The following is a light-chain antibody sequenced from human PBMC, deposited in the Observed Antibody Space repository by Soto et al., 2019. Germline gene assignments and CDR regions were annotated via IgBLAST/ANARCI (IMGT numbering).Light chain of an antibody. Sequence: EIVMTQSPATLSVSPGERATLSCRASQSVSSSYLAWYQQKPGQAPRPLIYGAFSRATGLPDRFSGSGSGTDFTLTISRLEPEDFAVYYCQQYGSSPITFGQGNDWRL. J-gene: IGKJ5*01. CDR2: GAF. V-gene: IGKV3-20*01. CDR3: QQYGSSPIT. CDR1: QSVSSSY.